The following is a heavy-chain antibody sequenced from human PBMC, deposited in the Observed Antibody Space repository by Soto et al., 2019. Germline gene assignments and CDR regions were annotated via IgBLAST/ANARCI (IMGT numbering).Heavy chain of an antibody. CDR3: AKDSGYDGGFDY. Sequence: TSETLSLTCTVSGGSVGSGSYYWSWIRQPPGKGLEWIGYIYYSGSTNYNPSLKSRVTISVDTSKNQFSLKLSSVTAADTAVYYCAKDSGYDGGFDYWGQGTLVTVSS. D-gene: IGHD5-12*01. V-gene: IGHV4-61*01. CDR1: GGSVGSGSYY. CDR2: IYYSGST. J-gene: IGHJ4*02.